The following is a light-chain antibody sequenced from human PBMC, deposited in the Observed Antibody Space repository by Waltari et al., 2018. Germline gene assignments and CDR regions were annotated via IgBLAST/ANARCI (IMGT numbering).Light chain of an antibody. CDR2: DAS. CDR3: QQYYNTPRT. J-gene: IGKJ1*01. CDR1: QGLDNS. V-gene: IGKV1-NL1*01. Sequence: DAQMTQSPSSLSASVGGGVTITCRASQGLDNSLAWYQQKPGKAPKLLLFDASTLESGVPARCSGSGSGAHYTLTITSLQPDDFGTYYCQQYYNTPRTFGQGTKVEIK.